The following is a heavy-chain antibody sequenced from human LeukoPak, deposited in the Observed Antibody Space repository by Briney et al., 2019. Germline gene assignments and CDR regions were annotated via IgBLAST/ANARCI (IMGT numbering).Heavy chain of an antibody. D-gene: IGHD1-7*01. J-gene: IGHJ6*03. CDR3: AKDPWNSDDYYYYMDV. CDR1: GFTFSSYA. V-gene: IGHV3-23*01. CDR2: ISGSGGST. Sequence: GGSLRLSCAASGFTFSSYAMSWVRQAPGKGLEWVSAISGSGGSTYYADSVKGRFTISRDNSKNTLYLQMNSLRAEDTAVYYCAKDPWNSDDYYYYMDVWGKGTTVTVSS.